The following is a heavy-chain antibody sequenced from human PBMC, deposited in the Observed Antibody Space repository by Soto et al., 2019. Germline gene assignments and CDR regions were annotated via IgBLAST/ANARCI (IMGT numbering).Heavy chain of an antibody. CDR1: GYTFIGFR. D-gene: IGHD2-15*01. CDR2: INPKSGDT. CDR3: AKGLWTVGHCSGGSCYDGMDV. V-gene: IGHV1-2*02. J-gene: IGHJ6*01. Sequence: QGQLVQSGAEVKKPGASVKVSCEASGYTFIGFRLHWVRQAPGQGLEWMGWINPKSGDTRYAQKFLGRVTMTRDTSISTGYMELSGLNSDDTALYYCAKGLWTVGHCSGGSCYDGMDVWGQGTTVTVSS.